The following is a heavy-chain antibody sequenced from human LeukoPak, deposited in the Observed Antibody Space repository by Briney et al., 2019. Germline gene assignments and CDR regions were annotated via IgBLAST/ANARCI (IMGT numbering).Heavy chain of an antibody. J-gene: IGHJ4*02. CDR2: INPSGGST. CDR3: ARPRITMVRGGELDY. D-gene: IGHD3-10*01. Sequence: ASVKVSCKASGYTFTGYYMHWVRQAPGQGLEWMGIINPSGGSTSYAQKFQGRVTMTRDTSTSTVYMELSSLRSEDTAVYYCARPRITMVRGGELDYWGQGTLVTVSS. V-gene: IGHV1-46*01. CDR1: GYTFTGYY.